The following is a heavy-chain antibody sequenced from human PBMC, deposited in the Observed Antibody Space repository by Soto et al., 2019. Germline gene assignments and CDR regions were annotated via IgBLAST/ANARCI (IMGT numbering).Heavy chain of an antibody. V-gene: IGHV2-5*02. CDR3: AHRLTLNSDWNYGRFDY. J-gene: IGHJ4*02. Sequence: ITLKESGPTLVKPTQTLTLTCTFSGFSLTTYGVGVGWVRQPPGKALEWLALIYWDDDKRYSPSLKSRLTITKDTSKNHVVLTMTNMDPVDTATYYCAHRLTLNSDWNYGRFDYWGQGTLVTVSS. CDR2: IYWDDDK. D-gene: IGHD1-7*01. CDR1: GFSLTTYGVG.